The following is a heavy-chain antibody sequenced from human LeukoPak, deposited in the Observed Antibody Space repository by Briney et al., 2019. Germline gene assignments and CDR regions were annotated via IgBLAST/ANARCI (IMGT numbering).Heavy chain of an antibody. J-gene: IGHJ4*02. CDR2: INPNSGGT. CDR1: GYTFTGYY. D-gene: IGHD3-10*01. V-gene: IGHV1-2*02. Sequence: SVKVSCKTSGYTFTGYYMHWVRQAPGQGLEWMGWINPNSGGTNYAQKFQGRVTMTRDTSISTAYMELSRLRSDDTAAYYCARVVKYGSGSYPDYWGQGTLVTVSS. CDR3: ARVVKYGSGSYPDY.